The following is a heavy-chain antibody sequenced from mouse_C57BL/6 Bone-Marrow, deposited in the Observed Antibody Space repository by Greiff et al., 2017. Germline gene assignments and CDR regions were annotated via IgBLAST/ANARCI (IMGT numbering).Heavy chain of an antibody. CDR2: IDPANGNT. V-gene: IGHV14-3*01. D-gene: IGHD2-1*01. CDR3: ARRGNHEGAMDY. Sequence: VKQRPEQGLEWIGRIDPANGNTKYAPKFQGKATITADTSSNTAYLQLSSLTSEDTATYYCARRGNHEGAMDYWGQGTSVTVSS. J-gene: IGHJ4*01.